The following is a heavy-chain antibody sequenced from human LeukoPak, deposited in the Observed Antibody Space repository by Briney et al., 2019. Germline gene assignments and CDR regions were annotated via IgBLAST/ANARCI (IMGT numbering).Heavy chain of an antibody. CDR3: ARADFGVIMIY. D-gene: IGHD3-3*01. CDR2: INHSGST. V-gene: IGHV4-34*01. Sequence: SETLSLTCAAYGGSFSGYYWSWIRQPPGKGLEWIGEINHSGSTNYNPSLKSRVTISVDTSKNQFSLKLSSVTAADAAVYYCARADFGVIMIYWGQGTLVTVSS. CDR1: GGSFSGYY. J-gene: IGHJ4*02.